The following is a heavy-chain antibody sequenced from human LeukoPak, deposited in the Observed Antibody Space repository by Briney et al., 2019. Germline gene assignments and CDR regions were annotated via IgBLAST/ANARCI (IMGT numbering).Heavy chain of an antibody. CDR1: GFTFSSYS. J-gene: IGHJ4*02. D-gene: IGHD3-9*01. Sequence: GGSLRLSCAASGFTFSSYSMNWVRQAPGKGLEWVSYISSSGSTIYYADSVKGRFTISRDNAKNSLYLQMNSLRAEDTAVYYCARAFYDFLTGYPAYFDYWGQGTLVTVSS. V-gene: IGHV3-48*04. CDR3: ARAFYDFLTGYPAYFDY. CDR2: ISSSGSTI.